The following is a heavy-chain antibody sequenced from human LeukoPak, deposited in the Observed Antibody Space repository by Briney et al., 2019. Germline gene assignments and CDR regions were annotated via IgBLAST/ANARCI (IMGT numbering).Heavy chain of an antibody. J-gene: IGHJ3*02. CDR2: IYSGGST. D-gene: IGHD2-15*01. V-gene: IGHV3-66*01. CDR1: GFTFSIYA. CDR3: ASEQSSWGDAFDI. Sequence: GGSLRLSCAASGFTFSIYAMSWVRQAPGKGLEWVSVIYSGGSTYYADSVKGRFTISRDNSKNTLYLQMNSLRAEDTAVYYCASEQSSWGDAFDIWGQGTMVTVSS.